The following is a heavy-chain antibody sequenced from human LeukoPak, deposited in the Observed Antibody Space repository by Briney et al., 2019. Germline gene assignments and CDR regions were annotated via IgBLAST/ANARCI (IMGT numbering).Heavy chain of an antibody. D-gene: IGHD1-26*01. Sequence: ASVTVSCTASGYTFTSYGISWVRQDPGQGLEWMGWISAYNGNTNYAQKLQGRVTMTTDTSTSTAYMELRSLRSDDTAVYYCASSPLYSGSYYFDYWAREPWSPSPQ. CDR1: GYTFTSYG. CDR3: ASSPLYSGSYYFDY. CDR2: ISAYNGNT. V-gene: IGHV1-18*01. J-gene: IGHJ4*02.